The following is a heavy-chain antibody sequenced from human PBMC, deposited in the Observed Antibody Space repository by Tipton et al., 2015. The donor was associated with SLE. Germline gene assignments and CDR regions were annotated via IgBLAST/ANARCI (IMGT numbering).Heavy chain of an antibody. CDR2: INHSGST. J-gene: IGHJ4*02. Sequence: TLSLTCAVYGGSFSGYYWSWIRQPPGKGLEWIGEINHSGSTNHNPSLKSRVTISVDTSKNQFSLKLSSVTAADTAVYYCARFGYRIAVGIGNYWGQGTLVTVSS. D-gene: IGHD6-19*01. CDR1: GGSFSGYY. CDR3: ARFGYRIAVGIGNY. V-gene: IGHV4-34*01.